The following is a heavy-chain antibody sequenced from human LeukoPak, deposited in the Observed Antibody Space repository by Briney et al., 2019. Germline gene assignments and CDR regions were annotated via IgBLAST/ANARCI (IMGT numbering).Heavy chain of an antibody. CDR3: ARAVSWTDYYYYMDV. Sequence: SETLSLTCTVSGGFISSTSYYWGWIRQPPGKGLEWIGSIYYSGSTYYNPSLKSRVTISVDTSKNQFSLKLSSVTAADTAVYYCARAVSWTDYYYYMDVWGKGTTVTVSS. J-gene: IGHJ6*03. CDR2: IYYSGST. CDR1: GGFISSTSYY. D-gene: IGHD6-13*01. V-gene: IGHV4-39*07.